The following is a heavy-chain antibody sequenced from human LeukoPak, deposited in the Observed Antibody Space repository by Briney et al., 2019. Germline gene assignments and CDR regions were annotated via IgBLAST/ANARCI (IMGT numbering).Heavy chain of an antibody. CDR2: IYYSGST. Sequence: SETLSLTCTVSGGSISSYYWSWIRQPPGKGLEWIGYIYYSGSTNYNPSLKSRVTISVDTSKNQFSLKLSSVTAADTAVYYCARDRADTFFGVVIPGDYWGQGTLVTVSS. CDR1: GGSISSYY. J-gene: IGHJ4*02. D-gene: IGHD3-3*01. V-gene: IGHV4-59*01. CDR3: ARDRADTFFGVVIPGDY.